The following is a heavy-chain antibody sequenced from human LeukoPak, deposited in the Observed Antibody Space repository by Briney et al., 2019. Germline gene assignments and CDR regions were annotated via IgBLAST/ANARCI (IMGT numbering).Heavy chain of an antibody. CDR2: IGSSSSYT. CDR1: GFIFSSYE. CDR3: ARGLGYCSGGRCYEYYFDY. J-gene: IGHJ4*02. Sequence: GGSLRLSCAASGFIFSSYEMNWVRQAPGKGLEWVSSIGSSSSYTYYADSLKGRFTISRDNAKNSLYLQMSSLRAEDTAIYYCARGLGYCSGGRCYEYYFDYWGQGNLVTVSS. V-gene: IGHV3-21*01. D-gene: IGHD2-15*01.